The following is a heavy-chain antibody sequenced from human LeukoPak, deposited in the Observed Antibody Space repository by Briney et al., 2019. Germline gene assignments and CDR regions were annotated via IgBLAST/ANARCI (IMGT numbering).Heavy chain of an antibody. V-gene: IGHV4-59*01. CDR2: IYYSGST. J-gene: IGHJ4*02. CDR3: ARSDSSGYPFVD. D-gene: IGHD3-22*01. Sequence: SETLSLTFTVSGGSISSYYWSWIRQPPGKGLEWIGYIYYSGSTNYNPSLKSRVTISVDTSKNQFSLKLSSVTAADTAVYYCARSDSSGYPFVDWGQGTLVTVSS. CDR1: GGSISSYY.